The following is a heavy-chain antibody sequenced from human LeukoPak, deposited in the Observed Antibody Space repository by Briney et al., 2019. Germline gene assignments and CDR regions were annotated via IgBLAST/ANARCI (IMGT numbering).Heavy chain of an antibody. J-gene: IGHJ3*02. CDR2: ISWNSGSI. D-gene: IGHD5-24*01. Sequence: GGSLRLSCSASGFTFDDYAMHWVRQAPGKGLEWVSGISWNSGSIGYADSVKGRFTISRDNAKNSLYLQMNSLRVEDMALYYCAMTDGYNSGAFDIWGQGTMVTVSS. CDR3: AMTDGYNSGAFDI. V-gene: IGHV3-9*03. CDR1: GFTFDDYA.